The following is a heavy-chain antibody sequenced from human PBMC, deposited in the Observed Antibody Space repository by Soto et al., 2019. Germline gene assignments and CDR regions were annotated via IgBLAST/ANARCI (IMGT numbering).Heavy chain of an antibody. CDR2: ISGSGGST. J-gene: IGHJ6*03. D-gene: IGHD2-2*01. CDR1: GLTFSSYA. V-gene: IGHV3-23*01. Sequence: PGGSLRLSCAASGLTFSSYAMSWVRQAPGKGLEWVSAISGSGGSTYYADSVKGRFTISRDNSKNTLYLQMNSLRAEDTAVYYCTKPYCSSTSCRYYYYYYMDVWGKGTTVTVSS. CDR3: TKPYCSSTSCRYYYYYYMDV.